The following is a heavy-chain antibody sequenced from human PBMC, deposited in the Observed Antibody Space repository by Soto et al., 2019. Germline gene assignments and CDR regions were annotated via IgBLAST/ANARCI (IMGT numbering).Heavy chain of an antibody. V-gene: IGHV4-61*08. CDR1: GGSISSGGYY. D-gene: IGHD6-13*01. Sequence: SETLSLTCTVSGGSISSGGYYWSWIRQHPGKGLEWIGYIYYSGSTNYNPSLRSRVTISVDTSKNQFSLKLSSVTAADTAVYYCARDMGGYSSSWFSVGYWGQGTLVTVSS. J-gene: IGHJ4*02. CDR3: ARDMGGYSSSWFSVGY. CDR2: IYYSGST.